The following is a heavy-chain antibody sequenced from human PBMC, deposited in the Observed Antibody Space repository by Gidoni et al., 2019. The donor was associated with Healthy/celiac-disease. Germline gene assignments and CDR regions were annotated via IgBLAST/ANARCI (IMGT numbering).Heavy chain of an antibody. D-gene: IGHD4-17*01. CDR3: ASEGTNDYGDYGWFDP. CDR2: ISSSSSTI. CDR1: GFTFSSYS. Sequence: EVQLVESGGGLVQPGGSLRLSCAASGFTFSSYSMNWVRQAPGKGLAWVSYISSSSSTIYYADSVKGRFTISRDNAKNSLYLQMNSLRDEDTAVYYCASEGTNDYGDYGWFDPWGQGTLVTVSS. J-gene: IGHJ5*02. V-gene: IGHV3-48*02.